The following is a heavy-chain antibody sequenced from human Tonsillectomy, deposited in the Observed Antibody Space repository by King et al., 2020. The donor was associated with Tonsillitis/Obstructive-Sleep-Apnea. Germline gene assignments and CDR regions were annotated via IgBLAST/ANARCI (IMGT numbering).Heavy chain of an antibody. CDR2: LSWNRGNI. J-gene: IGHJ1*01. CDR1: CFPFADSA. Sequence: HLVASWGGLVQPGRSLRLSCAGSCFPFADSALHWVRQAPGPCLAWVSGLSWNRGNIVYAASVRGRFTISRDNAKNSLSLQMNSLRAEDTAGEDGAKEAERGEDQRRAGAVQHWGMGTRGT. D-gene: IGHD3-10*01. CDR3: AKEAERGEDQRRAGAVQH. V-gene: IGHV3-9*01.